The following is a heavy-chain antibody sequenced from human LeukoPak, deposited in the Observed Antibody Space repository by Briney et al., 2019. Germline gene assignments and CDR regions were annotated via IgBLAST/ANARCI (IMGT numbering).Heavy chain of an antibody. D-gene: IGHD2/OR15-2a*01. V-gene: IGHV1-18*01. CDR3: ARVRLYGSPSPPWSTPYYYYMDV. Sequence: ASVKVSCKASGYTFTSYGISWVRQAPGQGLEWMGWISAYNGNTNYAQKLQGRVTMTTDTSTSTAYMELRSLRSDDTAVYYCARVRLYGSPSPPWSTPYYYYMDVWGKGTTVTISS. CDR2: ISAYNGNT. CDR1: GYTFTSYG. J-gene: IGHJ6*03.